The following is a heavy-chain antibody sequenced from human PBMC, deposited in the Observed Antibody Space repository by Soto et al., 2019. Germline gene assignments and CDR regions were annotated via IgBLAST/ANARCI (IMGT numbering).Heavy chain of an antibody. D-gene: IGHD3-9*01. CDR1: GFTFSSYA. CDR3: AKDLEDILTGYWFDP. Sequence: VQLLESGGGLVQPGGSLRLSCAACGFTFSSYAMSWVRQAPGKGLEWVSAIRGSGGSTYYADSVKGRFTISRDNSKNTLYLQMNSLRAEDTAVYYCAKDLEDILTGYWFDPWGQGTLVTVSS. J-gene: IGHJ5*02. V-gene: IGHV3-23*01. CDR2: IRGSGGST.